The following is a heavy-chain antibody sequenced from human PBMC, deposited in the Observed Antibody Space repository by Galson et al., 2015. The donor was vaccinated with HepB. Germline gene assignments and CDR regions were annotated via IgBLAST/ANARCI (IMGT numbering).Heavy chain of an antibody. CDR3: ARDGSGCTGGSCYYYGMDF. Sequence: QSGAEVIKPGASVRVSFKASGYTFSSYGISWVRQAPGQGLEWMGWIGAYTGNTNYAQNFQGRLTLTTDTSTSTAYMELRSLTSDDTAVYYCARDGSGCTGGSCYYYGMDFWGQGTTVTVSS. CDR2: IGAYTGNT. V-gene: IGHV1-18*01. J-gene: IGHJ6*02. D-gene: IGHD2-15*01. CDR1: GYTFSSYG.